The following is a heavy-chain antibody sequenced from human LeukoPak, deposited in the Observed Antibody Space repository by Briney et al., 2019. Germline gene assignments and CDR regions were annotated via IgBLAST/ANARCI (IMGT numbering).Heavy chain of an antibody. Sequence: KPSETLSLTCTVSGGSIGSTSYFWGWIRQPPGKGLEWIGSIYYSGTTYYNPSLKSRVTISVDTSKNQFSLNLNSVTAADTAVYYCARLADTAMVDYWGQGTLVTVSS. CDR2: IYYSGTT. CDR1: GGSIGSTSYF. CDR3: ARLADTAMVDY. V-gene: IGHV4-39*01. J-gene: IGHJ4*02. D-gene: IGHD5-18*01.